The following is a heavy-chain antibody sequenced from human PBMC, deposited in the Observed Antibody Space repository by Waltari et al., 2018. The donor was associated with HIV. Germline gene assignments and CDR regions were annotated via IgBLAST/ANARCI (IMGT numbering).Heavy chain of an antibody. Sequence: EVQLVESGGGLAKPGGSRRLSCAASGFSFSSYAMNWVRQAPGKGLEWIAYSSRSSDYIYYADSIKGRFTISRDNAKNSVFLHMDNLRDVDTAVYYCTATVTTRGTFDYWGQGTAVPVS. CDR2: SSRSSDYI. CDR1: GFSFSSYA. CDR3: TATVTTRGTFDY. D-gene: IGHD4-17*01. V-gene: IGHV3-21*01. J-gene: IGHJ4*02.